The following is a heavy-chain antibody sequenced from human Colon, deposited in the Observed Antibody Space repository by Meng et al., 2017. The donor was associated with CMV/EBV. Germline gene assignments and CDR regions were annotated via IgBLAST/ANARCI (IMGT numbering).Heavy chain of an antibody. CDR2: IDNEGSGA. D-gene: IGHD2-15*01. CDR3: ARDTPHNAFEP. Sequence: GESLKISCVASGFTFNKYWRHWVRQPPGGGLVWLSRIDNEGSGAIYADSVRGRFTVSRDNARNTVYLQMNNLRDEDTAVYYCARDTPHNAFEPWGHGTLVTVSS. J-gene: IGHJ5*02. V-gene: IGHV3-74*01. CDR1: GFTFNKYW.